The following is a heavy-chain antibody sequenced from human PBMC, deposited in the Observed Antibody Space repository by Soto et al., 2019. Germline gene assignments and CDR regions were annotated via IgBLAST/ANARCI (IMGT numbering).Heavy chain of an antibody. Sequence: SETLSLTCAVYGGSFSGYYWSWIRQPPGKGLEWIGEINHSGSTNYNPSLKSRVTISVDTSKNQFSLKLSSVTAADTAVYYCARGPRGRNWFDPWGQGTLVTVSS. V-gene: IGHV4-34*01. CDR3: ARGPRGRNWFDP. CDR2: INHSGST. CDR1: GGSFSGYY. J-gene: IGHJ5*02.